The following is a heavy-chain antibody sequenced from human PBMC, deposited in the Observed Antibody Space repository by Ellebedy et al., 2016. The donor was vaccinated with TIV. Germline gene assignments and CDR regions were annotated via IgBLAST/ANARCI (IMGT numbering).Heavy chain of an antibody. Sequence: GGSLRLXXAASGFTFSSYGMHWVRQAPGKGLEWVAVIWYDGSNKYYADSVKGRFTISRDNSKNTLYLQMNSLRAEDTAVYYCARGLSYEQQLVGYWGQGTLVTVSS. CDR1: GFTFSSYG. CDR3: ARGLSYEQQLVGY. D-gene: IGHD6-13*01. J-gene: IGHJ4*02. V-gene: IGHV3-33*01. CDR2: IWYDGSNK.